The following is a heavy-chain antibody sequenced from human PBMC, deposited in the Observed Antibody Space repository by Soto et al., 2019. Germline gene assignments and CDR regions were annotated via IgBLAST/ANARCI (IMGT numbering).Heavy chain of an antibody. J-gene: IGHJ6*03. CDR3: ARDSPIYSFGYYYYYMDV. Sequence: ASVKVSCKASGYTFTSYAMRWVRQAPGQRLEWMGWINAGNGNTKYSQKFQGRVTITRDTSASTAYMELSSLRSEDTAVYYCARDSPIYSFGYYYYYMDVWGKGTTVTVSS. CDR1: GYTFTSYA. D-gene: IGHD5-18*01. CDR2: INAGNGNT. V-gene: IGHV1-3*01.